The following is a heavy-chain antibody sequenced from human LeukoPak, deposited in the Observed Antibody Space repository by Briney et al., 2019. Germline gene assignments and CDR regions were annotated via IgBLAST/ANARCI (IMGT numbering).Heavy chain of an antibody. V-gene: IGHV3-30*02. D-gene: IGHD3-10*02. CDR2: IRSDGSNK. Sequence: GGSLRLSCAASGFTFGSYGMHWVRQAPGKGLEWVTFIRSDGSNKYYADSVKGRFTISRDNAKNSLYLQMNSLRAEDTAVYYCAELGITMIGGVWGKGTTVTISS. CDR1: GFTFGSYG. J-gene: IGHJ6*04. CDR3: AELGITMIGGV.